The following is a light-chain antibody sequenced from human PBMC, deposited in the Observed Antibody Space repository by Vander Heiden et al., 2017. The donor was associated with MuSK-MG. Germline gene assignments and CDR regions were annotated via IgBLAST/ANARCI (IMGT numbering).Light chain of an antibody. CDR3: QPWDSNTGV. V-gene: IGLV3-1*01. Sequence: SYELTQPPSVSVSPGQTATITCSGHRLGNKYVSWYQQRPDQSPLVVIYQDKKRPSGIPERFSGSNSGNTATLTISGTQTLDEADYYCQPWDSNTGVFGPGTKVIVL. CDR1: RLGNKY. CDR2: QDK. J-gene: IGLJ1*01.